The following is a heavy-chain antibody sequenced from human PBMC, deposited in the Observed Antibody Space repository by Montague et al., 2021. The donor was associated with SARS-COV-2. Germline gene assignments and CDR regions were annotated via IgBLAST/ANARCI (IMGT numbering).Heavy chain of an antibody. CDR3: ARQRRGGLVSTPRFFDY. D-gene: IGHD6-19*01. V-gene: IGHV4-39*01. J-gene: IGHJ4*02. Sequence: SETLSLTCTVSGGSISSSSYYWGWIRQPPGKGLEWFGSIYYSGSTYYXXXLRSRVTISVDTSKNQFSLKLSSVTAADTAGYYCARQRRGGLVSTPRFFDYWGQGTLVTVSS. CDR2: IYYSGST. CDR1: GGSISSSSYY.